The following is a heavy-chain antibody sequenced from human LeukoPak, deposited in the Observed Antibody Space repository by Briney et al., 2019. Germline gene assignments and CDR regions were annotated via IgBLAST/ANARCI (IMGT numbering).Heavy chain of an antibody. CDR2: IKQDGSEK. J-gene: IGHJ6*03. D-gene: IGHD6-13*01. Sequence: GGSLRLSCAVDALTLGSFWMSYDRQAPGKGLEWVANIKQDGSEKYYVDSVEGRFTISRDNAKNSLYLQMNSLRAEDTAVYYCAKAAGLPYYYYYMDVWGKGTTVTVSS. CDR1: ALTLGSFW. V-gene: IGHV3-7*01. CDR3: AKAAGLPYYYYYMDV.